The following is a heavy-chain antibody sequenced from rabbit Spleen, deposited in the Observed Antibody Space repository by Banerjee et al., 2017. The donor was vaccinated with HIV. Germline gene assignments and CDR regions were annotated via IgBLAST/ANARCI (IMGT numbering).Heavy chain of an antibody. J-gene: IGHJ2*01. CDR2: IDTNDGDT. V-gene: IGHV1S45*01. Sequence: QQQLVESGGGLVKPGASLTLTCKASGFSFSDRDVMCWVRQAPGKGLEWIACIDTNDGDTDYANWPKGRFTISKTSSTTVTLQMTSLTAADTATYFCARNYVNAFDPWGPGTLVTVS. D-gene: IGHD1-1*01. CDR3: ARNYVNAFDP. CDR1: GFSFSDRDV.